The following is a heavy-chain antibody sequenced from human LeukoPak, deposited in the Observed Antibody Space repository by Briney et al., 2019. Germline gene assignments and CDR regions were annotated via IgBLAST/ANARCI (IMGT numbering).Heavy chain of an antibody. V-gene: IGHV3-23*01. CDR1: GFTFYSYG. Sequence: GGSLRLSCAASGFTFYSYGMSWVRQAPGKGLEWVSGISGSGGTTYYADSVKGRFTITRGNSRNTVYLQMNSLRAEDTAVYYCEKDVKTLDAFDIWGRGTMVAVSS. CDR3: EKDVKTLDAFDI. J-gene: IGHJ3*02. CDR2: ISGSGGTT.